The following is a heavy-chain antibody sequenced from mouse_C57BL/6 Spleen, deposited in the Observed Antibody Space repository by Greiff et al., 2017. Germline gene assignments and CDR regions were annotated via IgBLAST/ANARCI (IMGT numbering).Heavy chain of an antibody. Sequence: VQLQQPGAELARPGASVKLSCKASGYTFTSYGISWVKQRTGQGLEWIGEIYPRSGNTYYNEKFKGKATLTADKSSSTAYMELRSLTSEDSAVYFCARADGGGLDPAGLAYWGQGTLVTVSA. CDR2: IYPRSGNT. D-gene: IGHD1-2*01. CDR1: GYTFTSYG. J-gene: IGHJ3*01. CDR3: ARADGGGLDPAGLAY. V-gene: IGHV1-81*01.